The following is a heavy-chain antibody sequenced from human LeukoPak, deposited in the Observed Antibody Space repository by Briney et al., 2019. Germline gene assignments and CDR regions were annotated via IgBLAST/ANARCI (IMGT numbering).Heavy chain of an antibody. CDR3: ASYLVGAKRSFDY. Sequence: GGSLRLSCAASGFTFSSYEMNWVRQAPGKGLEWVSYISSSGSTIYYADSVKGRFTISRDNSKNTLYLQMNSLRAEDTAAYYCASYLVGAKRSFDYWGQGTLVTVSS. V-gene: IGHV3-48*03. J-gene: IGHJ4*02. D-gene: IGHD1-26*01. CDR2: ISSSGSTI. CDR1: GFTFSSYE.